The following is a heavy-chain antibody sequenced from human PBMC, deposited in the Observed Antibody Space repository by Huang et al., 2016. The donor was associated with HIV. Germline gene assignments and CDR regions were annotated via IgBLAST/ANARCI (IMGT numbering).Heavy chain of an antibody. D-gene: IGHD3-10*01. CDR1: GYSLTHYA. V-gene: IGHV7-4-1*02. CDR2: IKTNTGNP. J-gene: IGHJ4*02. CDR3: ARESPYGSGTYCPFDY. Sequence: QVQLVQSGSELKKPGASVKGSCRTSGYSLTHYALNWVRQRPGKGLEWMRWIKTNTGNPMYAQNFTGRFVFSLDTSVNTAYLESNGLKTEDTAMYYCARESPYGSGTYCPFDYWGQGSLVTVSS.